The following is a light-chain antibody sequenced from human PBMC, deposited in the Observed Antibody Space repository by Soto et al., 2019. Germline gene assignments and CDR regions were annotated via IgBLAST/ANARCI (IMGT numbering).Light chain of an antibody. CDR2: KAS. J-gene: IGKJ4*01. CDR3: QQYNSYPLT. Sequence: IQMTQSPSSLAGSVGDRLTITCRASQDIGSWLGWYQQKPGKAPKLLIYKASSLESGVPSRFSGSRSGTEFTLTISGLQPDDFATYYCQQYNSYPLTFGGGTKVDIK. CDR1: QDIGSW. V-gene: IGKV1-5*03.